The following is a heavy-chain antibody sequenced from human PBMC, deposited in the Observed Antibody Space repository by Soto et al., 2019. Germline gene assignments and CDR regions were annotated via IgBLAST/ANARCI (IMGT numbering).Heavy chain of an antibody. CDR3: AKPQDIVVVVAAKDY. D-gene: IGHD2-15*01. Sequence: GGSLRLSCAASGFTFSSYAMSWVRQAPGKGLEWVSAISGSGGSTYYADSVKGRFTISRDNSKNTLYLQMNSLRAEGAAVYYCAKPQDIVVVVAAKDYWGQGTLVTVSS. J-gene: IGHJ4*02. V-gene: IGHV3-23*01. CDR1: GFTFSSYA. CDR2: ISGSGGST.